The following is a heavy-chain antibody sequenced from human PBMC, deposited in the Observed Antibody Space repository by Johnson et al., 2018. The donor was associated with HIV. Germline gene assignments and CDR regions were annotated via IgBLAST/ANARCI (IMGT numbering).Heavy chain of an antibody. J-gene: IGHJ3*02. Sequence: QVQLVESGGGVVQPGRSLRLSCAASGFTFSSYGMHWVRQAPGKGLEWVAVISYDGSNKYYADSVKGRFTISRDNSKNTLYLQMNSLRAEDTAVYYCAKVNRMEQWLAGGGAFDIWGQGTMVTVS. D-gene: IGHD6-19*01. V-gene: IGHV3-30*18. CDR1: GFTFSSYG. CDR3: AKVNRMEQWLAGGGAFDI. CDR2: ISYDGSNK.